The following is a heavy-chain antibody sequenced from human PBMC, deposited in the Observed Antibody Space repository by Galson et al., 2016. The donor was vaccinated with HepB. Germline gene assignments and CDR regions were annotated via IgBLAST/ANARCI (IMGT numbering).Heavy chain of an antibody. J-gene: IGHJ3*02. CDR3: GRLLWPSTRGAFHI. CDR1: GGSITSDY. V-gene: IGHV4-4*07. CDR2: ISTSGHN. D-gene: IGHD2-15*01. Sequence: SETLSLTCTVSGGSITSDYWSWIRQPAGKGLEWIGRISTSGHNKYNPSLESRVTMSVDTSKNQFSLSLSSVTAADTAVYYCGRLLWPSTRGAFHIWGQGTMVTVSS.